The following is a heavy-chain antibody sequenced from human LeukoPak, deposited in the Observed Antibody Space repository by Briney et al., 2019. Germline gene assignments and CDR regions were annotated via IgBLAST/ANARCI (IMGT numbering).Heavy chain of an antibody. CDR3: AKDPNLAVAGPEAEYFQH. V-gene: IGHV3-48*01. CDR2: ISTGSSII. CDR1: GFTFSSYS. D-gene: IGHD6-19*01. J-gene: IGHJ1*01. Sequence: PGGSLRLSCAASGFTFSSYSMNWVRQAPGKGLEWVSYISTGSSIIYHADSVKSRFTISRDNSKNTLYLQMNSLRAEDTAVYYCAKDPNLAVAGPEAEYFQHWGQGTLVTVSS.